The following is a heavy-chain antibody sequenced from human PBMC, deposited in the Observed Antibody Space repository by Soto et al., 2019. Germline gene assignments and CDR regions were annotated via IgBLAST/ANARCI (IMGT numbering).Heavy chain of an antibody. D-gene: IGHD6-13*01. CDR3: ARGATHGSSWYFWFDP. CDR1: GGTFSTYP. CDR2: IIPLFGTT. J-gene: IGHJ5*02. Sequence: QVQLVQSGAEVRMPGSSVKVSCKASGGTFSTYPINWVRQAPGQGLEWMGGIIPLFGTTNYAQKFKGRVTITADESTSTAYMELSSLRVEDAAVYYCARGATHGSSWYFWFDPWGQGTLVTVSS. V-gene: IGHV1-69*01.